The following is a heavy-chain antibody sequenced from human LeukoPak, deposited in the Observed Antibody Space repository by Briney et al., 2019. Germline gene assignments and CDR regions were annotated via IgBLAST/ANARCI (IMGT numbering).Heavy chain of an antibody. J-gene: IGHJ4*02. Sequence: GGSLRLSCAASGFTVSNNYMNCVRQVPGKGLEWVSVIYSGGSTYYADSVQGRFTISRDNAKNSLYLQMNSLRAEDTALYYCARGYCSSTSCYLDYWGQGTLVTVSS. CDR2: IYSGGST. V-gene: IGHV3-53*01. D-gene: IGHD2-2*01. CDR3: ARGYCSSTSCYLDY. CDR1: GFTVSNNY.